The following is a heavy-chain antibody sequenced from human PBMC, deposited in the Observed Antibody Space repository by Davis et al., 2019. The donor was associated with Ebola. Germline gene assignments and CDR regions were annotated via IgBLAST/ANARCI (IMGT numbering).Heavy chain of an antibody. D-gene: IGHD4-23*01. V-gene: IGHV3-30-3*01. Sequence: GESLKISCAASGFTFSSYAMHWVRPAPGKGLEWVAVISYDGSNKYYADSVKGRFTISRDNSKNTLYLQMNSLRAEDTAVYYCARDRAPDYGGNSWWFDPWGQGTLVTVSS. CDR3: ARDRAPDYGGNSWWFDP. J-gene: IGHJ5*02. CDR1: GFTFSSYA. CDR2: ISYDGSNK.